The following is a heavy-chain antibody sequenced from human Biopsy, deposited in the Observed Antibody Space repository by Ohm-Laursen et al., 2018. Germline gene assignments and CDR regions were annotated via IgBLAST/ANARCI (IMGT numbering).Heavy chain of an antibody. Sequence: ASVKVSCKASGYTFTGHYVHWVRQAPGQGFEWMGWINPNGGDTYSTQEFHGRVTMTTDTSVTTAYIDVSSLTFVDTAVYYCAGASMIRGIMDVDYWGQGTLVIVSS. CDR2: INPNGGDT. D-gene: IGHD3-10*01. CDR3: AGASMIRGIMDVDY. CDR1: GYTFTGHY. V-gene: IGHV1-2*02. J-gene: IGHJ4*02.